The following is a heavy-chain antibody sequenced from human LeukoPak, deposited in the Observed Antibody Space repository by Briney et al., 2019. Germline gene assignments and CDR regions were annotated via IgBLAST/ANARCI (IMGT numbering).Heavy chain of an antibody. CDR1: VFTFRSYA. V-gene: IGHV3-48*02. CDR3: ARDSGYSYADDY. Sequence: GGSLRLSCAASVFTFRSYAMQWVRQAPGKGLEWVSYITYNSGTIFYADSVKGRFTISRDNAKDSLYLQMSSLRDEDTAVYYCARDSGYSYADDYWGQGTLVTVSS. CDR2: ITYNSGTI. D-gene: IGHD5-18*01. J-gene: IGHJ4*02.